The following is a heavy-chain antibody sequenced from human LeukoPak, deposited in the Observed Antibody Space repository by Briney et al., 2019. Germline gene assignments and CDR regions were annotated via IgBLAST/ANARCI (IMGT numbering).Heavy chain of an antibody. V-gene: IGHV3-30*04. CDR1: GFTFSSYA. CDR3: AKDSNYDSSGYYDY. Sequence: GGSLRLSCAASGFTFSSYAMHWVRQAPGKGLEWVAVISYDGSNKYYADSVKGRFTISRDNSKNTLYLQMNSLRAEDTAVYYCAKDSNYDSSGYYDYWGQGTLVTVSS. D-gene: IGHD3-22*01. J-gene: IGHJ4*02. CDR2: ISYDGSNK.